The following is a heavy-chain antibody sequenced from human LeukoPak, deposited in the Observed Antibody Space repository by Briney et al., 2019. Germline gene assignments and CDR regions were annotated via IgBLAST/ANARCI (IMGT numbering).Heavy chain of an antibody. D-gene: IGHD3-3*01. Sequence: SSETLSLTCTVSGGSISSYYWSWIRQPPGKGLEWIGYIYYSGSTNYNPSLKSRVTISVDTSKNQFSLKLSSVTAADTAVYYCARDQGGFWSGYYNWFDPWGQGTLVTVSS. CDR3: ARDQGGFWSGYYNWFDP. J-gene: IGHJ5*02. CDR2: IYYSGST. V-gene: IGHV4-59*01. CDR1: GGSISSYY.